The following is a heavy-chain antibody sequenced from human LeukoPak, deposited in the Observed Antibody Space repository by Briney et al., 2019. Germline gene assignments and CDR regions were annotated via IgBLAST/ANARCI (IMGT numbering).Heavy chain of an antibody. CDR1: GFNFDDYA. CDR2: ISANGGFI. Sequence: PGGSLRLSCAVSGFNFDDYAIHWVRQGPGKGLEWVAGISANGGFISYGESVKGLFTISRDNPRNSVFLQMNFLRAEDMAMYFCTKEVQRWHSYFYRPSYALDIWGQGTMVSVSS. V-gene: IGHV3-9*03. D-gene: IGHD3-22*01. CDR3: TKEVQRWHSYFYRPSYALDI. J-gene: IGHJ3*02.